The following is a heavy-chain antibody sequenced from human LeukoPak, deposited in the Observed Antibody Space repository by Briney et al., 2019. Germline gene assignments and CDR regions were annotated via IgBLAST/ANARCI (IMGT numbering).Heavy chain of an antibody. D-gene: IGHD6-19*01. J-gene: IGHJ5*02. V-gene: IGHV1-2*02. CDR3: ARQWPTRNVITWDNWFDP. CDR1: GYTFTGYY. CDR2: INPNSGGT. Sequence: GASVKVSCKASGYTFTGYYLHWVRQAPGQGLEWMGWINPNSGGTNYAQKLQGRVTMTRDTPISTAYMELRSLRSDDTAVYYCARQWPTRNVITWDNWFDPWGQGTLVTVSS.